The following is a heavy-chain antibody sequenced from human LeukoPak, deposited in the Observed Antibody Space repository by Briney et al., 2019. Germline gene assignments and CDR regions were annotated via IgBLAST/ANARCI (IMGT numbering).Heavy chain of an antibody. CDR2: IVGSGSTM. J-gene: IGHJ3*01. CDR1: GFTFSTYE. Sequence: GGSLRLSCAASGFTFSTYEMNWVRQAPGKGLEWVSYIVGSGSTMSYADSVKGRFTTSRDNAKNSLYLQMSSLRAEDTALYYCVRFSSTWYSSFDLWGQGTMVTVSS. CDR3: VRFSSTWYSSFDL. V-gene: IGHV3-48*03. D-gene: IGHD2-2*01.